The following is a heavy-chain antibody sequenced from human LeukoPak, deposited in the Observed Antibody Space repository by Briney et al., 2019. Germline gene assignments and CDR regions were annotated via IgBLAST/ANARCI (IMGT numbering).Heavy chain of an antibody. Sequence: PGGSLRLSCVASGFTFSSYWMSWVRQAPGKGLEWVANIKQDGSEKYYVDSVKGRFTISRDNAKNSLYLQMNSLRAEDTAVYYCARGQGDIVVVPAAIGQWFDPWGQGTLVTVSS. D-gene: IGHD2-2*02. CDR3: ARGQGDIVVVPAAIGQWFDP. J-gene: IGHJ5*02. CDR1: GFTFSSYW. CDR2: IKQDGSEK. V-gene: IGHV3-7*01.